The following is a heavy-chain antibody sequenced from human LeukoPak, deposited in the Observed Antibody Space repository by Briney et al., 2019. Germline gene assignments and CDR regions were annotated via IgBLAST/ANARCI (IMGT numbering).Heavy chain of an antibody. Sequence: SQTLSLTCAISGDSFSSKSASWNWIRQSPSRGLEWLGRTYSRSKWFNDYAVSVKSRITINPDTSKNQFSLHLTSVTPDDTAVYYCARGTGSLDYWGQGTLVTVSS. CDR2: TYSRSKWFN. D-gene: IGHD1-26*01. CDR3: ARGTGSLDY. V-gene: IGHV6-1*01. CDR1: GDSFSSKSAS. J-gene: IGHJ4*02.